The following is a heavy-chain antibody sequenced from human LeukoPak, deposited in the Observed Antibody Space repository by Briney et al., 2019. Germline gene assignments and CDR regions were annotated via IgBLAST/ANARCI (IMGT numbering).Heavy chain of an antibody. V-gene: IGHV4-39*01. Sequence: SETLSLTCTVSGGSISSSSYFWGWIRHPPGKGLEWIGTIYYSGSTYFNPSLKSRVTTSVDTSKNQFSLKLTSVTAADTAVYYCASGPITLAGSGFDCWGQGTLVTVSS. D-gene: IGHD6-19*01. CDR2: IYYSGST. CDR3: ASGPITLAGSGFDC. CDR1: GGSISSSSYF. J-gene: IGHJ4*02.